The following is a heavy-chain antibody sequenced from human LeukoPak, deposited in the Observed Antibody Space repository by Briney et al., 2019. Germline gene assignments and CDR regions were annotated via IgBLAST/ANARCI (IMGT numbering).Heavy chain of an antibody. CDR2: IKSKTDGGTT. J-gene: IGHJ3*02. CDR1: GFTFSNAW. D-gene: IGHD3-22*01. V-gene: IGHV3-15*01. CDR3: TTNPYDRSGYHI. Sequence: GGSLRLSCAASGFTFSNAWMSWVRQAPGKGLEWVGRIKSKTDGGTTDYAAPVKGRFTISRDDSKNTLYLQMNSLKTEDTAVYYCTTNPYDRSGYHIWGQGTMVTVSS.